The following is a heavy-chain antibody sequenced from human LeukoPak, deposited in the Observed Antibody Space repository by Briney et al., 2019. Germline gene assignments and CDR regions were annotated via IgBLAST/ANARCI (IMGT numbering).Heavy chain of an antibody. CDR1: GYTFISNG. Sequence: ASVKVSCKTSGYTFISNGISWVRQAPGQGLEWMGWISPYNRHTNYAQKLQGRVAMTTDTSTSTAYMELRSLKSDDTAVYYCARSHPLAVGAYFDYWGQGALVTVSS. D-gene: IGHD3-10*01. V-gene: IGHV1-18*01. CDR3: ARSHPLAVGAYFDY. J-gene: IGHJ4*02. CDR2: ISPYNRHT.